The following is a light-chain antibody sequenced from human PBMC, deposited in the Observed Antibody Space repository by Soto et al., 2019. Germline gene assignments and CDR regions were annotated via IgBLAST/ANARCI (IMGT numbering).Light chain of an antibody. Sequence: EIVLTQSPGTLSLSPGERATLSCRASQSVSRTYLAWYQQTPGQAPRLLIYGASNRATGVPDRFSGSGSGTDFTLTISGLEPEDFAVYYCQQYDRSPITFGQGTRLEIK. CDR3: QQYDRSPIT. J-gene: IGKJ5*01. V-gene: IGKV3-20*01. CDR2: GAS. CDR1: QSVSRTY.